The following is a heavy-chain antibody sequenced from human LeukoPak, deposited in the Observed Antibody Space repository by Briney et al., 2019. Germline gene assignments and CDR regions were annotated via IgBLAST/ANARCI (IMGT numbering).Heavy chain of an antibody. Sequence: GSLRLSCAASGFTFSSYSMNWVCQAPGKGLEWVSPISSSSSYIYYADSVKGRFTISRDNAKNSLYLQMNSLRAEDTAVYYCARDLPVEYSSSQYFDYWGQGTLVTVSS. CDR3: ARDLPVEYSSSQYFDY. V-gene: IGHV3-21*01. D-gene: IGHD6-6*01. J-gene: IGHJ4*02. CDR1: GFTFSSYS. CDR2: ISSSSSYI.